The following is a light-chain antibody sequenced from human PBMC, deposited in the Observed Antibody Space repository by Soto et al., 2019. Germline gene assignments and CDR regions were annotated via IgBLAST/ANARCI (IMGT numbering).Light chain of an antibody. J-gene: IGKJ1*01. CDR1: QSISNW. Sequence: DIQMTQSPSTLPASVGDRVTITCRASQSISNWLAWYQQKPGKAPKLLIFDVSILQSGVPSRFSCSGSETEFTLTISSLQPDDFATYYCQQYSSQSRTFGQGTKVDIK. CDR2: DVS. CDR3: QQYSSQSRT. V-gene: IGKV1-5*01.